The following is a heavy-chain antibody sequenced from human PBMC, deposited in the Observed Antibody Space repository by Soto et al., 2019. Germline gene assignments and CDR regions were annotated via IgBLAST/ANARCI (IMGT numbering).Heavy chain of an antibody. J-gene: IGHJ6*02. CDR2: ISGSGGNT. Sequence: GGSLRLSCAASGFTFSSYAMNWVRQAPGKGLEWVSAISGSGGNTFYADSVKGRFTISRDNSKNTLFLQMHSLRAEDTAIYYCAMLNSGSYSYHGMDVWGQGTTVTVSS. V-gene: IGHV3-23*01. CDR3: AMLNSGSYSYHGMDV. D-gene: IGHD1-26*01. CDR1: GFTFSSYA.